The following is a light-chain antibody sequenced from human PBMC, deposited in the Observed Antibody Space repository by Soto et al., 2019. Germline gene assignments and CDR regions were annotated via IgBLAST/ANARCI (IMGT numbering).Light chain of an antibody. CDR2: DVT. CDR1: SSDVGGYNY. J-gene: IGLJ1*01. V-gene: IGLV2-14*01. CDR3: SSYTSSSTPYV. Sequence: QSALTQPASVSGSPGQSITISCTGTSSDVGGYNYVSWYQQHPVKGPKLMIYDVTNRPSGVSDRFSGSKSGNTASLTISGLQAEDEADYYCSSYTSSSTPYVFGTGTKLTVL.